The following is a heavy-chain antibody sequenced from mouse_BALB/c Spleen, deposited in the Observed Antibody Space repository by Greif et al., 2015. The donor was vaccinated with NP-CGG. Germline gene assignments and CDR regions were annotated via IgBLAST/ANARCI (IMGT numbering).Heavy chain of an antibody. CDR1: GYTFTSYW. Sequence: KQSGSELVRPGASVKLSCKASGYTFTSYWMHWVKQRPGQGLEWIGNIYPGSGSTTYDEKFKSKATLTVDTSSSAGCMQLSSRGAEDAAVYCCTGERADDGYCYWGRGAALPVSS. V-gene: IGHV1S22*01. CDR2: IYPGSGST. D-gene: IGHD2-3*01. J-gene: IGHJ2*01. CDR3: TGERADDGYCY.